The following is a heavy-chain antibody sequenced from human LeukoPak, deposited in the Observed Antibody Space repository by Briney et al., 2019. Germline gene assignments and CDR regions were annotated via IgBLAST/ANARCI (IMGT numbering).Heavy chain of an antibody. J-gene: IGHJ4*02. CDR2: IYHSGST. D-gene: IGHD5-12*01. V-gene: IGHV4-38-2*02. Sequence: SETLSLTCTVSGYSISSGYYWGWIRQPPGKGLGWIGSIYHSGSTYYNPSLKSRVTISRDTSKNQFSLKLSSVTAADSAVYYCGRYRGNERGIDYWGQGTPVTVSS. CDR1: GYSISSGYY. CDR3: GRYRGNERGIDY.